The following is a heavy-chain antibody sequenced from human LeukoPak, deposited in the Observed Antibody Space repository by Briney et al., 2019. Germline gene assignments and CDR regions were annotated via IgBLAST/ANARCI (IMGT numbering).Heavy chain of an antibody. CDR1: GFTFSSYS. CDR2: ISSSSYI. CDR3: AREWKFDI. J-gene: IGHJ3*02. V-gene: IGHV3-21*04. Sequence: GGSLRLSCAASGFTFSSYSMNWVRQAPGKGLEWVSSISSSSYIYYADSVKGRFTISRDNSKNTLYLQMNSLRAEDTAMYYCAREWKFDIWGQGAMVTVSS. D-gene: IGHD1-1*01.